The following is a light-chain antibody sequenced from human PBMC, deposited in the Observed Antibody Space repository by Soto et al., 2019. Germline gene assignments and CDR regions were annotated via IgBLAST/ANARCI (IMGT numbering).Light chain of an antibody. CDR2: EVS. CDR1: SSDVGGYTY. J-gene: IGLJ1*01. CDR3: SSYAGSNIYV. V-gene: IGLV2-8*01. Sequence: QSALTQPPSASGSPGQSVTISCTGTSSDVGGYTYVSWYQQHPGKAPKLMIYEVSKRPSGVPDRFSGSKSGNTASLTVSGLQAEDEADYFCSSYAGSNIYVLGTGTKVTVL.